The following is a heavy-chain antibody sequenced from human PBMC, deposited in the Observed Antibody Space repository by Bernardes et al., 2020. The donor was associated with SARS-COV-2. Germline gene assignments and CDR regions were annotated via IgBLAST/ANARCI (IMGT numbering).Heavy chain of an antibody. J-gene: IGHJ2*01. Sequence: GESLKISCQGSGYKFSTYWIGWVRQMPGRGLEWMGSIYPVDSDTTYSPSFNAQVTISADESINTAYLQWNTLGAADSAIYYCARHPQSYCVPGTCYSTWYIDRWGRGTLVTVSS. CDR2: IYPVDSDT. D-gene: IGHD2-21*01. CDR1: GYKFSTYW. CDR3: ARHPQSYCVPGTCYSTWYIDR. V-gene: IGHV5-51*01.